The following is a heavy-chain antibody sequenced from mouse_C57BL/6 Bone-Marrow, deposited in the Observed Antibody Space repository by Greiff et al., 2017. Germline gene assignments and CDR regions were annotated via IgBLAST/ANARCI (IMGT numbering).Heavy chain of an antibody. Sequence: VQLKQSVAELVRPGASVKLSCTASGFNIKNTYMHWVKQRPEQGLEWIGRIDPANGNTKYAPKFQGKATITADTSSNTAYLQLSSLTSEDTAIYYCARFDYYGSSYGKWYFDVWGTGTTVTVSS. CDR1: GFNIKNTY. V-gene: IGHV14-3*01. CDR2: IDPANGNT. D-gene: IGHD1-1*01. CDR3: ARFDYYGSSYGKWYFDV. J-gene: IGHJ1*03.